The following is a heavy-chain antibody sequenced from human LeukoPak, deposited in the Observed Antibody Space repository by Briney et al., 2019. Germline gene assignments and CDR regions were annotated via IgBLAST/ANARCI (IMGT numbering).Heavy chain of an antibody. CDR2: IYYSGST. Sequence: SETLSLTCTVSGGSISGYYWNWIRQPAGKGLEWIGRIYYSGSTDYNSSLRSRLTMSVDTSKSQFSLKLTSVPAADTAVYYCAREHRDYEGSGYYVDYWGQGTLVTVSS. CDR1: GGSISGYY. V-gene: IGHV4-4*07. J-gene: IGHJ4*02. D-gene: IGHD3-3*01. CDR3: AREHRDYEGSGYYVDY.